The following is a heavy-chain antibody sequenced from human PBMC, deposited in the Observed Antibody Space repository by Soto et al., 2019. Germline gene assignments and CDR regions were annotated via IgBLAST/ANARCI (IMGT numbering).Heavy chain of an antibody. V-gene: IGHV4-59*01. CDR2: IDYSGRA. Sequence: ERLRRPEPVSGTSISRYYWSWIRQPPGKGLQCSGCIDYSGRANYNPSLRSRVTITVDTRKNQFSLKLSYVNAPGTAVYHCPSFHDPTGYYYYHYGLDVWGQGTRGTVYS. J-gene: IGHJ6*02. D-gene: IGHD2-8*02. CDR3: PSFHDPTGYYYYHYGLDV. CDR1: GTSISRYY.